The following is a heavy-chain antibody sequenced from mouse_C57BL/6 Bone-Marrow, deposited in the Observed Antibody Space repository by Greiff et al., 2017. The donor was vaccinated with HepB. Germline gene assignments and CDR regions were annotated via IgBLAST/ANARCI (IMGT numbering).Heavy chain of an antibody. D-gene: IGHD1-1*01. J-gene: IGHJ1*03. CDR2: IYPGNGDT. CDR3: ARTGEITTVVATPYWYFDA. Sequence: QVQLKESGAELVRPGASVKMSCKASGYTFTSYNMHWVKQTPRQGLEWIGAIYPGNGDTSYNQKFKGKATLTVDKSSSTAYMQLSSLTSEDSAVYFCARTGEITTVVATPYWYFDAWGTGTTVTVSS. CDR1: GYTFTSYN. V-gene: IGHV1-12*01.